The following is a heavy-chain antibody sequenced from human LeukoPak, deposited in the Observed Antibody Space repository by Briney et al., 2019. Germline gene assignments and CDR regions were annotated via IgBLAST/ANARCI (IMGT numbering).Heavy chain of an antibody. V-gene: IGHV3-7*03. CDR2: IKEDGSER. CDR3: ARDGYSSSWFDP. J-gene: IGHJ5*02. Sequence: PGGSLRLSCEGSAFIFSGHWMNWVRQTPGKGLEWVASIKEDGSERQYVDSVKGRFSISRDNTKGSLFLQLNSLRSEDTAVCYCARDGYSSSWFDPWGQGTLVTVSS. CDR1: AFIFSGHW. D-gene: IGHD6-13*01.